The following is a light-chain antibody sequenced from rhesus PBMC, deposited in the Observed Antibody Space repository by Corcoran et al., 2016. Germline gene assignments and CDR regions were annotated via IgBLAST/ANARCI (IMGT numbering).Light chain of an antibody. CDR2: GAS. CDR1: QSIGSN. V-gene: IGKV3-53*01. Sequence: QVILTQSPGILSLSPGERATLSCRASQSIGSNLAWYQQKPGQAPRPLSYGASSGAIGIPDRVSGGGSGTEFTLPISSLEPDDFAIYSCQNYRPSPPYSFGQGTKVEIK. CDR3: QNYRPSPPYS. J-gene: IGKJ2*01.